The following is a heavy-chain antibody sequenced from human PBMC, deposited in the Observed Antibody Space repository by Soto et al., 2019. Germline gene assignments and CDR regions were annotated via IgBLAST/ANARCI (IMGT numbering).Heavy chain of an antibody. D-gene: IGHD6-19*01. CDR3: ARKPPAGGSGWYNDAFDI. J-gene: IGHJ3*02. V-gene: IGHV1-69*13. CDR1: GGTFSSYA. CDR2: IIPIFGTA. Sequence: ASVKVSCKASGGTFSSYAISWVRQAPGQGLEWMGGIIPIFGTANYAQKFQGRVTITADESTSTAYMELSSLRSEDTAVYYCARKPPAGGSGWYNDAFDIWGQGTMVTVSS.